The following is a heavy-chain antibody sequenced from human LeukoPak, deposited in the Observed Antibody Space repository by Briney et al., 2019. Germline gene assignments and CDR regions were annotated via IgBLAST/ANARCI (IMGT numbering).Heavy chain of an antibody. D-gene: IGHD4-11*01. CDR2: ISARDGST. V-gene: IGHV3-23*01. J-gene: IGHJ4*02. CDR3: ARDNHYSLDC. Sequence: PGGSLRLSCAASGFTFSSYGMSWVRQAPGEGLEWISSISARDGSTFYADSVKGRFTISRDNSKNSLYLQMNSLRTEDTAVYYCARDNHYSLDCWGPGTLVTVSS. CDR1: GFTFSSYG.